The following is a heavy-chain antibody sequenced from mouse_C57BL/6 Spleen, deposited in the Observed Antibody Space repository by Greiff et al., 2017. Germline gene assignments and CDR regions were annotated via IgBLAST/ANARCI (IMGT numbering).Heavy chain of an antibody. CDR2: IYPSDSET. CDR1: GYTFTSYW. V-gene: IGHV1-61*01. D-gene: IGHD3-1*01. CDR3: ARSGWDGMDY. Sequence: VQLQQPGAELVRPGSSVKLSCKASGYTFTSYWMDWVKQRPGQGLEWIGNIYPSDSETHYNQKFKDKATLTVDKSSSTAYMQLSSLTSEDSAVYYCARSGWDGMDYWGQGTSVTVSS. J-gene: IGHJ4*01.